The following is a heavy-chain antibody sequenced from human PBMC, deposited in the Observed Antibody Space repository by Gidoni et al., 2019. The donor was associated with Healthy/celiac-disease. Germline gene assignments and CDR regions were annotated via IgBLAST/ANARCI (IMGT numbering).Heavy chain of an antibody. Sequence: EVQLLESGGGLVQPGGSLRLSCAASGFPFSSYAMSWVRQAPGKGLEWVSAIRGSGVSTYYEDSVKGRFTISRDNSKNTLYLQMNSLRAEDTAVYYCAKVHLKGWFDPWGQGTLVTVSS. CDR3: AKVHLKGWFDP. V-gene: IGHV3-23*01. D-gene: IGHD1-1*01. J-gene: IGHJ5*02. CDR2: IRGSGVST. CDR1: GFPFSSYA.